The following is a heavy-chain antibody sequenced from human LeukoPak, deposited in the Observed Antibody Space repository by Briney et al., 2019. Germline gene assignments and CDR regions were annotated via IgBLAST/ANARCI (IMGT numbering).Heavy chain of an antibody. CDR2: VSGDGGIT. J-gene: IGHJ4*02. CDR1: GFPLSSYA. D-gene: IGHD3-16*01. V-gene: IGHV3-23*01. Sequence: GGSLRLSCAASGFPLSSYAMSWVRQASGKGLEWVSGVSGDGGITYYADSVKGRFTISRDDSKNTLYLEMNSLRAEDTAVYYCGKHYDYVWGSYGNWGQGTLVTVSS. CDR3: GKHYDYVWGSYGN.